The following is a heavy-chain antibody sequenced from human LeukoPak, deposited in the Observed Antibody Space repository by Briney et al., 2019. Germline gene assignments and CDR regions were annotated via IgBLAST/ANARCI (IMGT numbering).Heavy chain of an antibody. D-gene: IGHD3-22*01. CDR3: ARDSSPVGYYDSSGYSSYY. CDR2: IIPIFGTA. V-gene: IGHV1-69*13. CDR1: GGTFSSYA. J-gene: IGHJ4*02. Sequence: SVKLSSKASGGTFSSYAISWVRQAPGQGLEWLGGIIPIFGTANYAQKFQGRVTITADESTSTASIELSSLRSEDTAVYSCARDSSPVGYYDSSGYSSYYWGQGTLVTVSS.